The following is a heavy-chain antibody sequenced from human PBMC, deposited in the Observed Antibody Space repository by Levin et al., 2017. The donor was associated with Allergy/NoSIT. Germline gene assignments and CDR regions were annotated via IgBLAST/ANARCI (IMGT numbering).Heavy chain of an antibody. V-gene: IGHV4-30-4*01. Sequence: SETLSLTCTVSGGSISSGDYYWSWIRQPPGKGLEWIGYIYYSGSTYYNPSLKSRVTISVDTSKNQFSLKLSSVTAADTAVYYCARGHTAMVDMGIDYWGQGTLVTVSS. CDR2: IYYSGST. J-gene: IGHJ4*02. D-gene: IGHD5-18*01. CDR3: ARGHTAMVDMGIDY. CDR1: GGSISSGDYY.